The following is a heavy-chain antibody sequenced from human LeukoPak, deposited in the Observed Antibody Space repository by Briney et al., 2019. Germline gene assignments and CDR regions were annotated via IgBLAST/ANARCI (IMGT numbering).Heavy chain of an antibody. J-gene: IGHJ4*02. V-gene: IGHV3-23*01. D-gene: IGHD2-15*01. CDR2: ISGSGGST. CDR3: AKGYCSGGSCYIPTYYFDY. Sequence: GGSLRLSCAASGFTFSSYAMSWVRQAPGKGLEWVSAISGSGGSTYYADSVKGRFTISRDNSKNTLYLQMNSLRAEDTAVYYCAKGYCSGGSCYIPTYYFDYWGQGTLVTVSS. CDR1: GFTFSSYA.